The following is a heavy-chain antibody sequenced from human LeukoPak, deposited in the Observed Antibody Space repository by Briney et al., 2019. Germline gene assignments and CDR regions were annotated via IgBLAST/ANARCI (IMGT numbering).Heavy chain of an antibody. CDR1: GFTFSSYW. CDR3: ARDPYSGSYGADYYYYMDV. D-gene: IGHD1-26*01. CDR2: IKSDGSNT. V-gene: IGHV3-74*01. Sequence: GGSLRLSCAASGFTFSSYWMHWVRQAPGKGLVWVSRIKSDGSNTNYADSVKGRFTISRDNAKNTLHLQMNSLRAEDTAVYYCARDPYSGSYGADYYYYMDVWGKGTTVTISS. J-gene: IGHJ6*03.